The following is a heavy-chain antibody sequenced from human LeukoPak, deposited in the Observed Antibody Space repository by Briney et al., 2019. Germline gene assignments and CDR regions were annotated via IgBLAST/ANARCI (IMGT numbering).Heavy chain of an antibody. V-gene: IGHV1-2*02. D-gene: IGHD3-10*01. CDR1: GYTFTGYY. CDR3: AREIAPSYYGSGGLRHYYYMDV. CDR2: INPNSGGT. Sequence: GASVKVSCKASGYTFTGYYMHWVRQAPGQGLEWMGWINPNSGGTNYAQKFQGRVTMTRDTSISTAYMKLSRLRSDDTAVYYCAREIAPSYYGSGGLRHYYYMDVWGKGTTVTVSS. J-gene: IGHJ6*03.